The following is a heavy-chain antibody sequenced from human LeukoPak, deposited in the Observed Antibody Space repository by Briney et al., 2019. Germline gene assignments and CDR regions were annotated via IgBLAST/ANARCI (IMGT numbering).Heavy chain of an antibody. CDR1: GGSISSGGYY. J-gene: IGHJ2*01. V-gene: IGHV4-61*08. CDR3: ARCARNGYNYELWYFDL. D-gene: IGHD5-24*01. Sequence: SETLSLTCTVSGGSISSGGYYWSWIRQHPGKGLEWIGYIYYSGSTTYNPSLKSRVTMSVDTSKNQFSLKLSSVTAADTAVYYCARCARNGYNYELWYFDLWGRGTLVTVSS. CDR2: IYYSGST.